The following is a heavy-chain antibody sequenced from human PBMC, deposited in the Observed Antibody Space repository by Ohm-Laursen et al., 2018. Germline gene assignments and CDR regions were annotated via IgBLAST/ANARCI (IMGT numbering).Heavy chain of an antibody. CDR3: AREYCSSTSCYTGGGHYYYYYGMDV. Sequence: GSSVKVSCKASGGTFSSYAISWVRQAPGQGLEWMGGIIPIFGTANYAQKFQGRVTITADESTSTAYMELSSLRSEDTAVYYCAREYCSSTSCYTGGGHYYYYYGMDVWGQGTAVTVSS. J-gene: IGHJ6*02. CDR2: IIPIFGTA. V-gene: IGHV1-69*01. CDR1: GGTFSSYA. D-gene: IGHD2-2*02.